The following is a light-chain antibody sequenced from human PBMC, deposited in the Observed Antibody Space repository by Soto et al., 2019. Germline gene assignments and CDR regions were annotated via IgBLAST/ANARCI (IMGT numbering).Light chain of an antibody. Sequence: QSALTQPASVSGSPGQSITISCTGTSSDVGKYNYVSWYQQHPAKAPKLMIFEVSNRPSGVSNRFSGSKSGNTASLTISGLQAEDEAEYYCSSYTGSSITTLVFGGGTQLTVL. CDR1: SSDVGKYNY. J-gene: IGLJ2*01. CDR3: SSYTGSSITTLV. V-gene: IGLV2-14*01. CDR2: EVS.